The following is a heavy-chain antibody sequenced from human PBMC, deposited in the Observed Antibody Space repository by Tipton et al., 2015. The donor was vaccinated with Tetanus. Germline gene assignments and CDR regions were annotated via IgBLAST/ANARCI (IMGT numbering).Heavy chain of an antibody. D-gene: IGHD3-22*01. CDR1: GYTFTGYY. CDR2: IDPNSGGT. CDR3: ARDRGDYIYYGMDV. J-gene: IGHJ6*02. Sequence: QMQLVQSGAEVKKPGASVKVSCKASGYTFTGYYIYWVRQPPGQGLEWMGWIDPNSGGTVYAQKFQGRVPMTRDTSISTAYMELRSLRSDDTAVYYCARDRGDYIYYGMDVWGPGTTVTVS. V-gene: IGHV1-2*02.